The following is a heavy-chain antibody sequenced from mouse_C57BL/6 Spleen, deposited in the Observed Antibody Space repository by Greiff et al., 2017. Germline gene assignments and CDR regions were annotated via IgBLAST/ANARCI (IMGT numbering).Heavy chain of an antibody. CDR3: ARGHSNYPYFDY. V-gene: IGHV1-69*01. J-gene: IGHJ2*01. Sequence: VQLQQPGAELVMPGASVKLSCKASGYTFTSYWMHWVKQRPGQGLEWIGEIDPSDSYTNYNQTFKGKSTLTVDKSSSTAYMQLSSLTSEDSAVXYCARGHSNYPYFDYGGQGTTLTVSS. D-gene: IGHD2-5*01. CDR2: IDPSDSYT. CDR1: GYTFTSYW.